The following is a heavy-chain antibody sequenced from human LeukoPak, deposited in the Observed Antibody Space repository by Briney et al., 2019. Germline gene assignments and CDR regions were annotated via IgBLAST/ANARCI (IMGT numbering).Heavy chain of an antibody. V-gene: IGHV3-48*03. CDR1: GFTFSSYE. J-gene: IGHJ3*02. CDR3: AKDRGDIGEVVAATYAGAFNI. Sequence: AGGSLRLSCAASGFTFSSYEMNWVRQAPGKGLEWVSYISSSGSTIYYADSVKGRFTISRDNSKNTLYLQMNSLRAEDTAVYYCAKDRGDIGEVVAATYAGAFNIWGQGTMVTVSS. CDR2: ISSSGSTI. D-gene: IGHD2-15*01.